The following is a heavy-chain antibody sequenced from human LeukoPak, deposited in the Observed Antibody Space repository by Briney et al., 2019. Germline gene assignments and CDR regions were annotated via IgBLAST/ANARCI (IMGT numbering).Heavy chain of an antibody. D-gene: IGHD6-19*01. V-gene: IGHV4-59*01. CDR3: ARDSGYSSGRFDP. CDR1: GGSISSYY. Sequence: SEPLSLTCTVSGGSISSYYWSWIRQPPGKGLEWIGYIYYSGSTNYNPSLKSRVTISVDTSKNQFSLKLSSVTAADTAVYYCARDSGYSSGRFDPWGQGTLVTVSS. CDR2: IYYSGST. J-gene: IGHJ5*02.